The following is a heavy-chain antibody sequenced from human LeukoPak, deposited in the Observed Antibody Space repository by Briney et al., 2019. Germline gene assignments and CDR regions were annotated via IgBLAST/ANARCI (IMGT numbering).Heavy chain of an antibody. CDR3: ARDELWFGDRSLDYFDY. V-gene: IGHV4-34*01. J-gene: IGHJ4*02. Sequence: SETLSLTCAVCGGSFSDYYWSWIRQPPGKGLEWIGEINHSGSTNYNPSLKSRVTISVDTSKNQFSLKLSSVTAADTAVYYCARDELWFGDRSLDYFDYWGQGTLVTVSS. CDR2: INHSGST. CDR1: GGSFSDYY. D-gene: IGHD3-10*01.